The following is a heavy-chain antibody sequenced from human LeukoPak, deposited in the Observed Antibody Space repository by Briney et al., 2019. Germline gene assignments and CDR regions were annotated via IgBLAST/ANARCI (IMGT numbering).Heavy chain of an antibody. J-gene: IGHJ4*02. CDR3: ARPHMIVVVITYFDY. V-gene: IGHV3-30-3*01. CDR2: ISYDGSNK. D-gene: IGHD3-22*01. CDR1: GFTFSSYA. Sequence: SLRLSCAASGFTFSSYAMHWVRQAPGKGLEWVAVISYDGSNKYYADSVKGRFTISRDNSKNTLYLQMNSLRAEDTAVYYCARPHMIVVVITYFDYWGQGTLVTVSS.